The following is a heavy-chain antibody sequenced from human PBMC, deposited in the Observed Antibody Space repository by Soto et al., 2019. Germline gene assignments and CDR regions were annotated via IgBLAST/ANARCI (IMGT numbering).Heavy chain of an antibody. J-gene: IGHJ3*02. CDR2: IYHGGST. D-gene: IGHD3-9*01. CDR1: GCSITSGCFS. Sequence: SETLSLTCAVSGCSITSGCFSWSWIRQPPGKGLEWIGYIYHGGSTYYNPSLKSRVTISVDRSKNQFSLELSSVTAADTAVYYCARVNFDWLLSHTFDIWGRGTMVTVSS. CDR3: ARVNFDWLLSHTFDI. V-gene: IGHV4-30-2*01.